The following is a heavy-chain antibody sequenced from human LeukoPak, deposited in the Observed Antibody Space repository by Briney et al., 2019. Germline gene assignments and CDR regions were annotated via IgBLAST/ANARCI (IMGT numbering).Heavy chain of an antibody. V-gene: IGHV3-30*18. Sequence: PGGSLRLSCAASGFTFINAWMAWVRQAPGKGLEWVAVISYDGSNKYYADSVKGRFTISRDNSKNTLYLQMNSLRAEDTAVYYCAKEGQQLVKPYYYYYMDVWGKGTTVTVSS. J-gene: IGHJ6*03. CDR2: ISYDGSNK. D-gene: IGHD6-13*01. CDR1: GFTFINAW. CDR3: AKEGQQLVKPYYYYYMDV.